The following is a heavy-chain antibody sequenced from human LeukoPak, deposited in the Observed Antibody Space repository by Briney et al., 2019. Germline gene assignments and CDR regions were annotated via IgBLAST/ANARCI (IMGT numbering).Heavy chain of an antibody. CDR2: IYYSGST. CDR1: GGSISSYY. V-gene: IGHV4-59*08. Sequence: PSETLSLTCTVSGGSISSYYWSWIRQPPGKGLEWIGYIYYSGSTNYNPSLKSRVTISVDTSKNQFSLKLSSVTAADTAVYYCARLIRGPHYFDYWGQGTLVTVSS. D-gene: IGHD3-10*01. J-gene: IGHJ4*02. CDR3: ARLIRGPHYFDY.